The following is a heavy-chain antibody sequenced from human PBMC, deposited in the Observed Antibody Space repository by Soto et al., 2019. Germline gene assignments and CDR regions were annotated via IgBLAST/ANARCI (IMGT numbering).Heavy chain of an antibody. Sequence: GGSLRLSCAASGFTFSSYWMHWVRQAPGKGLVWVSRINSDGSSTSYADSVKGRFTISRDNAKNTLYLQMNSLRAEDTAVYYCAKPSSWYFYYGMDVWGQGTTVTVSS. CDR2: INSDGSST. J-gene: IGHJ6*02. CDR3: AKPSSWYFYYGMDV. D-gene: IGHD6-13*01. CDR1: GFTFSSYW. V-gene: IGHV3-74*01.